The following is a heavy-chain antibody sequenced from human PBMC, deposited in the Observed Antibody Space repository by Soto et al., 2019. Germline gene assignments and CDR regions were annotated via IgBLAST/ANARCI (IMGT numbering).Heavy chain of an antibody. D-gene: IGHD3-3*01. J-gene: IGHJ5*02. CDR2: ISADNRNT. CDR1: GYMFDEYG. V-gene: IGHV1-18*01. CDR3: ALPVYDDKSKWLNP. Sequence: QVQLVQSEGELKKPGASVKVSCKASGYMFDEYGVTWVRQAPGQGLEWMGWISADNRNTNYAQAFRGRFTMTTDAPTSTASMELRSLRSDDTARYYCALPVYDDKSKWLNPWGQGTLVTVSS.